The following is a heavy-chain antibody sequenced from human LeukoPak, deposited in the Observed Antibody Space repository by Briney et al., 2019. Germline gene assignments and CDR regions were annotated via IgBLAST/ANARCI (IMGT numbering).Heavy chain of an antibody. D-gene: IGHD6-13*01. V-gene: IGHV3-21*01. CDR1: GFTFSSYS. J-gene: IGHJ4*02. Sequence: PGGSLRLSCAASGFTFSSYSMNWVRQAPGKGLGWVSAISSSSSYIYYADSVKGRFTISRNNAKNSLYLQMNSLRAEDTAVYYCARVPLPAADHYFDYWGQGTLVTVSS. CDR3: ARVPLPAADHYFDY. CDR2: ISSSSSYI.